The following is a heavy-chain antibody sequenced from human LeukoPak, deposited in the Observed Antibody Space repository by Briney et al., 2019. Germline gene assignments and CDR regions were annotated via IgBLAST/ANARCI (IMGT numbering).Heavy chain of an antibody. CDR3: ARGGGLSTVVTLLYYVDY. Sequence: ASVKVSCKASGYTFTSYDINWVRQATGQGLECMGWMNPNSGNTGYAQKFQGRVTITRNTSISTAYMELSSLRSEDTAVYYCARGGGLSTVVTLLYYVDYWGQGTLVTVSS. D-gene: IGHD4-23*01. V-gene: IGHV1-8*03. J-gene: IGHJ4*02. CDR1: GYTFTSYD. CDR2: MNPNSGNT.